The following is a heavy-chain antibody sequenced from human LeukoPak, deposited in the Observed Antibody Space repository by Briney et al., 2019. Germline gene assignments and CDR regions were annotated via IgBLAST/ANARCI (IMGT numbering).Heavy chain of an antibody. D-gene: IGHD3-22*01. Sequence: ASVKVSCKVSGYTLTELSMHWVRQAPGKGLEWMGGFDPEDGETIYAQKFQGRVTMTEDTSTDTAYMELSNLRSEDTAVYYCATEKNYYDSSGLFLWGQGTLVTVSS. CDR1: GYTLTELS. CDR3: ATEKNYYDSSGLFL. V-gene: IGHV1-24*01. CDR2: FDPEDGET. J-gene: IGHJ4*02.